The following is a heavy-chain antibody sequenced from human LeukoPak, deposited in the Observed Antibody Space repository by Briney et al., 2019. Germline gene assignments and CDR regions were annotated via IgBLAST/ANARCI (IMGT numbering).Heavy chain of an antibody. V-gene: IGHV3-21*06. Sequence: PGGSLRLSCAASGFTFSSYSMNWVRQTPGKGLEWVSSISPPSTYIYYADSVKGRFTISRDNSKSTLYLEMSSLRAEDTAVYYCARGGYFDILTGYYQTQYYYPMDVWGRGTTVTVSS. J-gene: IGHJ6*02. CDR2: ISPPSTYI. CDR1: GFTFSSYS. D-gene: IGHD3-9*01. CDR3: ARGGYFDILTGYYQTQYYYPMDV.